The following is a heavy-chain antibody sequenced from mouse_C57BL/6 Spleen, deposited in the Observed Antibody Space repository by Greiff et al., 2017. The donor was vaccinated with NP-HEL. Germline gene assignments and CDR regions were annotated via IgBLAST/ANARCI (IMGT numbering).Heavy chain of an antibody. CDR2: IYPRSGNT. J-gene: IGHJ1*03. Sequence: VQLVESGAELARPGASVKLSCKASGYTFTSYGISWVKQRTGQGLEWIGEIYPRSGNTYYNEKFKGKATLTADKSSSTAYMELRSLTSEDSAVYFCARCPNYYGSSYDGYFDVWGTGTTVTVSS. CDR1: GYTFTSYG. D-gene: IGHD1-1*01. CDR3: ARCPNYYGSSYDGYFDV. V-gene: IGHV1-81*01.